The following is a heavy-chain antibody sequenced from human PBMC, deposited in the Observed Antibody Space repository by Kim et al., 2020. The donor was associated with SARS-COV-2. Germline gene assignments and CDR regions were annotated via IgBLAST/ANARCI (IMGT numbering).Heavy chain of an antibody. J-gene: IGHJ4*02. CDR3: TTEDSSTSPCYFDY. CDR2: IKSKTDGGTT. V-gene: IGHV3-15*01. CDR1: GFTFSNAW. Sequence: GGSLRLSCAASGFTFSNAWMSWVRQAPGKGLEWVGRIKSKTDGGTTDYAAPVKGRFTISRDDSKNTLYLQMNSLKTEDTAVYYCTTEDSSTSPCYFDYWGQGTLVTVSS. D-gene: IGHD2-2*01.